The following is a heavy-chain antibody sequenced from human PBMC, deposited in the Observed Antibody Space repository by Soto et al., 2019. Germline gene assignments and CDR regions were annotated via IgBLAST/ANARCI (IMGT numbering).Heavy chain of an antibody. J-gene: IGHJ4*02. Sequence: ASVKVSCKASGYTITSSGISWGRQAPGQEHEWMRWISAYNGNTNYAQKLQGRVTMTTDTSTSTAYMELRSLRSDDTAVYYCARATGIAVAGTQGLFDYWGQGTLVTVSS. CDR2: ISAYNGNT. CDR1: GYTITSSG. V-gene: IGHV1-18*01. D-gene: IGHD6-19*01. CDR3: ARATGIAVAGTQGLFDY.